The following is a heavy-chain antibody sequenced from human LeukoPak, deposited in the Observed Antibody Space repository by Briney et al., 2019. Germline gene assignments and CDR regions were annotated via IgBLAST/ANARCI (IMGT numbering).Heavy chain of an antibody. D-gene: IGHD2-21*02. CDR1: GGSFSGYY. J-gene: IGHJ6*03. V-gene: IGHV4-34*01. CDR2: INHSGST. Sequence: PSETLSLTCAVYGGSFSGYYWSWIRQPPGKGLEWIGEINHSGSTNYNPSLKSRVTISVDTSKNQFSLKLSSVTAADTAVYYCKAVTYLPDYYYYYRDVWGKGTTVTVSS. CDR3: KAVTYLPDYYYYYRDV.